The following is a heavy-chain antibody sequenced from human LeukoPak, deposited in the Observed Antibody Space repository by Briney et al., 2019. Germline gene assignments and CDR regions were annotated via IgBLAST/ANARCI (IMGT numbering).Heavy chain of an antibody. V-gene: IGHV4-61*01. CDR1: GGSFSSGSYY. CDR3: ARGPPSTYSSGWYDY. Sequence: SETLSLTCTVSGGSFSSGSYYWGWIRQPPGKGLEWIGYIYYSGSTNYNPSLKSRVTISVDTSKNQFSLKLSPVTAADTAVYYCARGPPSTYSSGWYDYWGQGTLVTVSS. CDR2: IYYSGST. J-gene: IGHJ4*02. D-gene: IGHD6-19*01.